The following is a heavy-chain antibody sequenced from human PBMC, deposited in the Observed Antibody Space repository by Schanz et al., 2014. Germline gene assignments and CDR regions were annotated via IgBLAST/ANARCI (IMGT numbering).Heavy chain of an antibody. J-gene: IGHJ4*02. Sequence: QVQLVESGGGVVQPGRSLRLSCAASGFNISTYGMHWVRQAPGKGLEWVGFISFDGRNTGYAHSVKGRFTISRDNSKNTVNLQMNSLRAEDTAVYYCAKEKEEVAADGSVFDYWGQGTLVTVSS. V-gene: IGHV3-30*18. CDR3: AKEKEEVAADGSVFDY. CDR2: ISFDGRNT. CDR1: GFNISTYG. D-gene: IGHD6-13*01.